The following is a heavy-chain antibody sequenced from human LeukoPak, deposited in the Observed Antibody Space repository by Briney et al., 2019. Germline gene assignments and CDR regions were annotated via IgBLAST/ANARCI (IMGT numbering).Heavy chain of an antibody. V-gene: IGHV4-59*08. CDR3: ARGHYGLGP. CDR2: MYYSGDT. CDR1: GGSISGYY. Sequence: SETLSLTCTVFGGSISGYYWSWLRQPPGKGLEWIAYMYYSGDTNYNPSLQSRVTISVDTSKNESSLKLRSVTAADTAVYYCARGHYGLGPWGQGTLVTVSS. J-gene: IGHJ5*02. D-gene: IGHD3-16*01.